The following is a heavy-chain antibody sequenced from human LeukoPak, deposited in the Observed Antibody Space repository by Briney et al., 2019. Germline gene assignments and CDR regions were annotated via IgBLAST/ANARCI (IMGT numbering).Heavy chain of an antibody. CDR1: GFTFTSYS. CDR3: AKDRGRERRIQLWLGHYYGMDV. Sequence: GGSLRLSCAASGFTFTSYSMNWVRQAPGKGLEWVSTISGGGGSTYYADSVKGRFTISRDNSKNTLYLQMNSLRAEDTAVYYCAKDRGRERRIQLWLGHYYGMDVWGQGTTVTVSS. CDR2: ISGGGGST. J-gene: IGHJ6*02. D-gene: IGHD5-18*01. V-gene: IGHV3-23*01.